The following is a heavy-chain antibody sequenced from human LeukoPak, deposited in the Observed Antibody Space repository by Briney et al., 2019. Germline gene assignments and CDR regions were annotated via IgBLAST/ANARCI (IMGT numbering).Heavy chain of an antibody. CDR2: INPNSGGT. J-gene: IGHJ4*02. CDR3: ARDWGYYYDSSGYYPSDY. V-gene: IGHV1-2*06. D-gene: IGHD3-22*01. CDR1: GYTFTGYY. Sequence: ASVKVSCKASGYTFTGYYMHWVRQAPGQGLEWIGRINPNSGGTNYAQKFQGRVTMTRDTSISTAYMELSRLRSDDTAVYYCARDWGYYYDSSGYYPSDYWGQGTLVTVSS.